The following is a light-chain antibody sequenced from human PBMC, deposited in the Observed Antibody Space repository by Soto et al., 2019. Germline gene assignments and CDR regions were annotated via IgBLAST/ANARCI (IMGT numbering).Light chain of an antibody. CDR3: QQYSTYPIT. J-gene: IGKJ5*01. V-gene: IGKV1-5*03. CDR1: QSVTTW. Sequence: DIQMTQSPSTLSASVGDRVTITCRASQSVTTWLAWYQQKPGKAPKLLIYKASNLESGLPSRFTGSGSGTEGTITISSLQSDDCATYDCQQYSTYPITFGQGTRLEIK. CDR2: KAS.